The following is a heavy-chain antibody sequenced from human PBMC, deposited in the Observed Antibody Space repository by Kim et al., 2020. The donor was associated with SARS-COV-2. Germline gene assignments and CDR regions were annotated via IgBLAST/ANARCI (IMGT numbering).Heavy chain of an antibody. CDR1: GGSISSGSYY. CDR2: IYTSGST. CDR3: ARDVREYYDYVWGSYRTYYYYYGMDV. D-gene: IGHD3-16*02. J-gene: IGHJ6*02. V-gene: IGHV4-61*02. Sequence: SETLSLTCTVSGGSISSGSYYWSWIRQPAGKGLEWIGRIYTSGSTNYNPSLKSRVTISVDTSKNQFSLKLSSVTAADTAVYYCARDVREYYDYVWGSYRTYYYYYGMDVWGQGTTVTVSS.